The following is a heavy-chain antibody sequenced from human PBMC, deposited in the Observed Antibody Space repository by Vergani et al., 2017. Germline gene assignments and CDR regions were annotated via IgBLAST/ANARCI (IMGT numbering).Heavy chain of an antibody. CDR1: GFTSSYYG. CDR2: ISYDGTQK. Sequence: QVHLVESGGGVVQPGRSLRLSCVVSGFTSSYYGMHWVRQAPGKGLEWVAVISYDGTQKYYADSVKGRFTISRDNSKSTLYLQMNSLRTKETAVYYCATKSCGTPGCQIGYFREWGQGTLVTVSS. J-gene: IGHJ4*02. D-gene: IGHD1-1*01. CDR3: ATKSCGTPGCQIGYFRE. V-gene: IGHV3-30*03.